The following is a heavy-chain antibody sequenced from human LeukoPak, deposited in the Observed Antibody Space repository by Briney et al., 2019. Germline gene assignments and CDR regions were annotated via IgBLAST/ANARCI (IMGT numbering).Heavy chain of an antibody. CDR3: ARDRTYYYDSSGPDY. D-gene: IGHD3-22*01. J-gene: IGHJ4*02. CDR1: GFTFSDYY. CDR2: VSSSGSTI. Sequence: PGGSLRLSCAASGFTFSDYYMSWIRQAPGKGLEWVSYVSSSGSTIYYADSVKGRFTISRDNSKNTLYLQMNSLRAEDTAVYYCARDRTYYYDSSGPDYWGQGTLVTVSS. V-gene: IGHV3-11*04.